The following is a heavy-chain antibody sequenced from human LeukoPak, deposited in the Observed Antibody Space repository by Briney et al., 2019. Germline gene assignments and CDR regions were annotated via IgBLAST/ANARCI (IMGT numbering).Heavy chain of an antibody. J-gene: IGHJ4*02. CDR1: GFTFDDYA. CDR3: AKDIGGLNY. D-gene: IGHD6-25*01. Sequence: GGSLRLSCAASGFTFDDYAMHWVRQAPGKGLEWVSLISGDGGTTYYADSVKGRFTISRDNRKKSLYLQVNSLRIEDTALYYCAKDIGGLNYCGQGTLVTVSS. V-gene: IGHV3-43*02. CDR2: ISGDGGTT.